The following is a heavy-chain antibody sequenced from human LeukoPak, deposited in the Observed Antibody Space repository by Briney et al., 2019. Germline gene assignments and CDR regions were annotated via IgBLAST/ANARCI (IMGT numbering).Heavy chain of an antibody. CDR2: IYSSGST. D-gene: IGHD6-13*01. CDR3: VRDEFYNSGWFGPIFEK. V-gene: IGHV4-4*07. CDR1: SDPISDYF. J-gene: IGHJ4*02. Sequence: SETLSLTCTVSSDPISDYFWSWIRQPAGKGLERIGRIYSSGSTNYNPSLQGRVSMSIDTAKSQFSLHLTTVTAADTAVYYCVRDEFYNSGWFGPIFEKWGQGTLVIVSS.